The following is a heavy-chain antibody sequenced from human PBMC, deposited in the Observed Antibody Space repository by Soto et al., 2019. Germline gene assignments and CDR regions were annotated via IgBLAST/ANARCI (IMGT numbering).Heavy chain of an antibody. D-gene: IGHD1-20*01. CDR2: ISSSSSYI. J-gene: IGHJ4*02. V-gene: IGHV3-21*01. CDR1: GFTFSSYS. CDR3: ARDEGVPAAGITGTFDY. Sequence: GGSLRLSCAASGFTFSSYSMNWVRQAPGKGLEWVSSISSSSSYIYYADSVKGRFTISRDNAKNSLYLQMNSLRAEDTAVYYCARDEGVPAAGITGTFDYWGQGTLVTVSP.